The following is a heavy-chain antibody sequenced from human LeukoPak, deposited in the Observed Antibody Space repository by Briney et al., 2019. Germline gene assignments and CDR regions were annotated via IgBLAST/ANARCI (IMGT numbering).Heavy chain of an antibody. V-gene: IGHV1-69*13. CDR3: ARDSEVRRNLWHY. CDR2: IIPIFGTA. Sequence: LVKVSCKASGGTFSSYAISWVRQAPGQGLEWMGGIIPIFGTANYAQKFQGRVTITADESTSTVYMELSSLRSEDTAVYYCARDSEVRRNLWHYWGQGTLVTVSS. J-gene: IGHJ4*02. CDR1: GGTFSSYA. D-gene: IGHD3-10*01.